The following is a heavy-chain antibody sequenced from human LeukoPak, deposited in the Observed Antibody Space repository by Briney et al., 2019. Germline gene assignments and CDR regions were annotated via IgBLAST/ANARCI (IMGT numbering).Heavy chain of an antibody. CDR2: IWYDGNNK. V-gene: IGHV3-33*01. CDR3: ARTLYTVYYYYGMDV. CDR1: GFSFSAYG. Sequence: GGSLRLSCAASGFSFSAYGMHWVRQAPGKGLEWVALIWYDGNNKYYADSVKGRFTISRDNSKNTLYLQMNSLRAEDTAVYYCARTLYTVYYYYGMDVWGQGTTVTVSS. D-gene: IGHD4-11*01. J-gene: IGHJ6*02.